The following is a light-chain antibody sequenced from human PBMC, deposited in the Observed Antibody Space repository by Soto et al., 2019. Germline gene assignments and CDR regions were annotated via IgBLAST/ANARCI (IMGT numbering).Light chain of an antibody. Sequence: QSALTQPASVSGSPGQSITISCTGTSRDVGAYNYVSWYQQYPGKAPKLMIYDVSDRPSGVSNRFSGSKSGNTASLTISGLQAEDEADYFCSSYTNSRTLVFGGGTKLTVL. J-gene: IGLJ2*01. CDR3: SSYTNSRTLV. V-gene: IGLV2-14*01. CDR1: SRDVGAYNY. CDR2: DVS.